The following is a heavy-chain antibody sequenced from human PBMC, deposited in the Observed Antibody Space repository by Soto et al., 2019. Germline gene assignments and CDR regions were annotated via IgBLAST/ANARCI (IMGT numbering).Heavy chain of an antibody. CDR1: GGTFGSQG. Sequence: SVKVSCTASGGTFGSQGIAWVRQAPGQGLEWMGGFIAMLGTPTYAKKVQGRATISADESLTSSYLELRSLRSEDTGVYFCARGAMANFDYWGQGTVVTVSS. CDR2: FIAMLGTP. V-gene: IGHV1-69*13. J-gene: IGHJ4*02. CDR3: ARGAMANFDY. D-gene: IGHD5-18*01.